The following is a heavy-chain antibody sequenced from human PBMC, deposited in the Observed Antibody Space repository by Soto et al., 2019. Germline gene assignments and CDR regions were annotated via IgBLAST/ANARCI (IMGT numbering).Heavy chain of an antibody. J-gene: IGHJ5*01. V-gene: IGHV1-8*02. D-gene: IGHD3-10*01. CDR3: TRAYGAETFDF. Sequence: ASVKVSCKASGYTFNNYDIHWVRQAPGHGLEWMGWMNPNSGNTGYAQNFRGRVTMTQNTAIGTAYMELSSLRSDDTATYYCTRAYGAETFDFWCQGTRVTVSS. CDR2: MNPNSGNT. CDR1: GYTFNNYD.